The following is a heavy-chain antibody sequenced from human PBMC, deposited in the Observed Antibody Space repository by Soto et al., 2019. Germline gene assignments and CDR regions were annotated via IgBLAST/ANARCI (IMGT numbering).Heavy chain of an antibody. J-gene: IGHJ6*02. V-gene: IGHV3-23*01. CDR2: IGRGDDK. D-gene: IGHD2-15*01. CDR1: GFTFTDYV. CDR3: AKDGTTGGQHYYGMDV. Sequence: PGGSLRLSCEASGFTFTDYVMNWVRHGPWKGLEWLSTIGRGDDKYYADYVKGRFTISRDTSKNTLFLQMNSLRAEDTALYFCAKDGTTGGQHYYGMDVWGQGTTVTVSS.